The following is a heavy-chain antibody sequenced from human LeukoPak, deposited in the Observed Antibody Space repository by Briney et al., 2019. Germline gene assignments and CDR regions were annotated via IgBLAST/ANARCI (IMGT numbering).Heavy chain of an antibody. D-gene: IGHD5-18*01. CDR1: GGSISSGDRY. J-gene: IGHJ4*02. V-gene: IGHV4-30-4*01. Sequence: PSVTLSLTCTVSGGSISSGDRYWSWIRQSPGKGLEWIGYIYSTGNTYYNPSLKSRVIISVDTSKNQFSLELNSVTAADTAVYYCARDSYSYGYGGFDYWGQGILVTVSS. CDR2: IYSTGNT. CDR3: ARDSYSYGYGGFDY.